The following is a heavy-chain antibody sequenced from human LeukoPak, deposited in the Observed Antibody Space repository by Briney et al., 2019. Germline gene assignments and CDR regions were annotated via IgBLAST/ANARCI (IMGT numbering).Heavy chain of an antibody. CDR1: GFTFSSYW. J-gene: IGHJ2*01. Sequence: GGSLRLSCAASGFTFSSYWMSWVRQAPGKGLEWVANIKQDGSEKYYVDSVKGRFTISRDNAKNSLYLQMNSLRAEDTAMYYCAREERDGYNYYWYFDLWGRGTLVTVSS. D-gene: IGHD5-24*01. CDR3: AREERDGYNYYWYFDL. CDR2: IKQDGSEK. V-gene: IGHV3-7*01.